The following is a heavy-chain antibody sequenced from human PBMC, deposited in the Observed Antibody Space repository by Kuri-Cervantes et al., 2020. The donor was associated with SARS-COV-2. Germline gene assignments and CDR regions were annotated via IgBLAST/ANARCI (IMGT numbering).Heavy chain of an antibody. Sequence: LRLSCTVSGGSISSSSYYWGWIRQPPGKGLEWIGSIYYSGSTYYNPSLKSRVTISVDTSKNQFSLKLSSVTAADTAVYYCASIAARPYFDYWGQGTLVTVSS. CDR1: GGSISSSSYY. V-gene: IGHV4-39*01. CDR2: IYYSGST. D-gene: IGHD6-6*01. CDR3: ASIAARPYFDY. J-gene: IGHJ4*02.